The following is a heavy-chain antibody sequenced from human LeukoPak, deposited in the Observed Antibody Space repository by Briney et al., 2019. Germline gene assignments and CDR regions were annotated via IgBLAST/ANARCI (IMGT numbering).Heavy chain of an antibody. CDR2: ISGDGGST. J-gene: IGHJ4*02. CDR3: AKGGSGTWVDF. D-gene: IGHD3-10*01. Sequence: GGSLRLSCAASGFNFNNYAMHWVRQAPGKGLEWVSIISGDGGSTFYADSVKGRFTISRDNSKKSLYLQIDTLRTEDTALYYCAKGGSGTWVDFWGQGTLVTVSS. CDR1: GFNFNNYA. V-gene: IGHV3-43*02.